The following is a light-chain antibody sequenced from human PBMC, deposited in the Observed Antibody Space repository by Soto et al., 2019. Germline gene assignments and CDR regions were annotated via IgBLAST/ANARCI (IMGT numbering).Light chain of an antibody. V-gene: IGLV1-47*01. CDR3: AAWDDTVRSYV. J-gene: IGLJ1*01. Sequence: QSVLTQPPSVSGTPGQRVTISCSGGISNIATNYVHWFQQLPGTAPKVLSNRDNQRPSGVPDRFSGSKXGTSASXAXSGLRSEDEAEYYCAAWDDTVRSYVFGTGTKLTVL. CDR2: RDN. CDR1: ISNIATNY.